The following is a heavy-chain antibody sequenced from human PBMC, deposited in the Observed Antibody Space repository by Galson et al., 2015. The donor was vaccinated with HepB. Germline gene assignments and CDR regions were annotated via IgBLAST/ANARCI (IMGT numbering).Heavy chain of an antibody. J-gene: IGHJ5*02. CDR2: ISGSGGST. CDR3: ARGGPYYASGNYSPFDP. Sequence: SLRLSCAASGFTFSSYAMSWVRQAPGKGLEWVSAISGSGGSTYYTDSVRGRFTISRDNSKSTLYLQMNNLKSEDTGVYHCARGGPYYASGNYSPFDPWGQGTLVTVSS. V-gene: IGHV3-23*01. CDR1: GFTFSSYA. D-gene: IGHD3-10*01.